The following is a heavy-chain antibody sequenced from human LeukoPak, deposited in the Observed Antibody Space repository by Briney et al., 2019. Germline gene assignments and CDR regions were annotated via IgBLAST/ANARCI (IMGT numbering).Heavy chain of an antibody. Sequence: GGSLRLSCVASGFTFSSYAMHWVRQAPGKGLEYVSAISNNGGSTYYANSVKGRFTISRDNSKNTLSLQMGSLRAEDKAVYYCARGDSGSHLDYWGQRSLVTVSS. CDR1: GFTFSSYA. D-gene: IGHD1-26*01. J-gene: IGHJ4*02. CDR2: ISNNGGST. V-gene: IGHV3-64*01. CDR3: ARGDSGSHLDY.